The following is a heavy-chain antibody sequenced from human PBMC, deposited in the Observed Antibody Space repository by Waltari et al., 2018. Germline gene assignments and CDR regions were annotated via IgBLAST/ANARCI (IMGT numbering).Heavy chain of an antibody. CDR2: IYYSGST. V-gene: IGHV4-39*01. Sequence: QLQLQASGPGLVTPSETLSLPCTVSGGSLSSSSYYWGWIRQPPGKGLEWIGSIYYSGSTYYNPSLKSRVTISVDTSKNQFSLKLSSVTAADTAVYYCARPIGPRRDGTDEPVGYWGQGTLVTVSS. CDR1: GGSLSSSSYY. D-gene: IGHD1-1*01. CDR3: ARPIGPRRDGTDEPVGY. J-gene: IGHJ4*02.